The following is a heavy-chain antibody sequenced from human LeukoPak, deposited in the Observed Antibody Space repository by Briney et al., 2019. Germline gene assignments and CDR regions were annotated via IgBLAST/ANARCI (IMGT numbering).Heavy chain of an antibody. J-gene: IGHJ4*02. CDR2: SSSSSRYR. CDR1: GFTFSSYN. D-gene: IGHD3-22*01. Sequence: GRSLRLSCAASGFTFSSYNMNWLRQAPGKGLEWVSSSSSSSRYRYYAGSVKGRFTISRDNAKNSLYLQMNSLRAEDTAVYYCARAGGYSDFDYWGQGTLVTVSS. V-gene: IGHV3-21*01. CDR3: ARAGGYSDFDY.